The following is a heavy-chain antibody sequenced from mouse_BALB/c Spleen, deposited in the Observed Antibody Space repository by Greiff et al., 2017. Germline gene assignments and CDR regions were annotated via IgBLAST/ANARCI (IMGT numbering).Heavy chain of an antibody. J-gene: IGHJ4*01. V-gene: IGHV1-80*01. CDR2: IYPGDGDT. CDR1: GYAFSSYW. CDR3: AKGGPYYAMDY. Sequence: QVQLKESGAELVRPGSSVKISCKASGYAFSSYWMNWVKQRPGQGLEWIGQIYPGDGDTNYNGKFKGKATLTADKSSSTAYMQLSSLTSEDSAVYFCAKGGPYYAMDYWGQGTSVTVSS.